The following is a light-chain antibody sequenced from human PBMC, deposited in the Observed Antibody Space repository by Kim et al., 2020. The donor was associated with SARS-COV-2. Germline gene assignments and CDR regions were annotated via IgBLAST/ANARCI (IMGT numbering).Light chain of an antibody. CDR2: SNN. V-gene: IGLV1-44*01. CDR3: AVWDDSLKQGV. J-gene: IGLJ3*02. Sequence: ELTQPPSASGTPGQRVTISCSGSSSNIGSNNVVWYQQLPGAAPNLLIYSNNQRPSGIPDRFSGSRSGTSASLAISGRQSGDEADYYCAVWDDSLKQGVFGGGTQLPDL. CDR1: SSNIGSNN.